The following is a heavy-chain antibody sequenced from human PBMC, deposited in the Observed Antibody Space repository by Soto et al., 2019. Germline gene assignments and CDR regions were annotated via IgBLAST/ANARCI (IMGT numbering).Heavy chain of an antibody. CDR3: ARGMDIVVFGAAWTAFDI. V-gene: IGHV4-59*08. D-gene: IGHD2-15*01. CDR2: IYYSGST. CDR1: GGSISSYY. Sequence: SETLSLTCTVSGGSISSYYWSWIRQPPGKGLEWIGYIYYSGSTNYNPSLKSRVTISVDTSKNQFSLKLSSVTAADTAVYYCARGMDIVVFGAAWTAFDIWGQGTMVTVSS. J-gene: IGHJ3*02.